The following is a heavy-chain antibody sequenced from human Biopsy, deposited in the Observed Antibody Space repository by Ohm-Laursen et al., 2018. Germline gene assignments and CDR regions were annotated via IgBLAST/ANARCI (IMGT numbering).Heavy chain of an antibody. Sequence: QTLSLTCAISGVSVSSNRAAWNWIRQSPSRGLEWLVRTFYRAKWYTDFAVSVKSRITLTPDPSTNQFSLQLNSVTPDDTAMYYCARSGSDSLNYYFDFWGQGTLVTVSS. CDR2: TFYRAKWYT. CDR3: ARSGSDSLNYYFDF. D-gene: IGHD2-21*02. CDR1: GVSVSSNRAA. V-gene: IGHV6-1*01. J-gene: IGHJ4*02.